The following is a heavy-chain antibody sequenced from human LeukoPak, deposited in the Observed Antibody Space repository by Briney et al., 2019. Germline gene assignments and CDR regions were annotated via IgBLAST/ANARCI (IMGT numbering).Heavy chain of an antibody. J-gene: IGHJ4*02. V-gene: IGHV7-4-1*02. Sequence: GASVKVSCKASGYPFTSYAMNWVRQAPGLGLEWMGWINTNTGNPTFATGLTARFVFSLSPSVSTAYLQISSLKPEDTAVYYCARDYYGSGKFQDSWGQGTLVIVSS. CDR1: GYPFTSYA. CDR2: INTNTGNP. D-gene: IGHD3-10*01. CDR3: ARDYYGSGKFQDS.